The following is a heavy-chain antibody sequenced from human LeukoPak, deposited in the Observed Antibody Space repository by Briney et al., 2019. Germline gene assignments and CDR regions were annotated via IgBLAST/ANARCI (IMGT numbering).Heavy chain of an antibody. D-gene: IGHD1-26*01. V-gene: IGHV4-59*08. J-gene: IGHJ5*02. Sequence: SDTLSFTCTVSGVSISSDYWSWIRLPPGKGLEWIGYLYYSWSYNYNPSLRNRVTMSVDTSKNQFSLKLTSVTAADTAVYYCAGRLLQNLFDPWGQGTLVSVSS. CDR2: LYYSWSY. CDR1: GVSISSDY. CDR3: AGRLLQNLFDP.